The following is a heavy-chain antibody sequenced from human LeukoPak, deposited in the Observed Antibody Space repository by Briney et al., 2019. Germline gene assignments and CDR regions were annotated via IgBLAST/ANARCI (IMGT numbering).Heavy chain of an antibody. V-gene: IGHV3-30-3*01. Sequence: PGRSLRLSCAASGFTFSSYAMHWVRQAPGKGLEWVAVISYDGSNKYYADSVKGRFTISRDNSKNTLYQQMNSLRAEDTAVYYCARGPIGWELLPFDYWGQGTLVTVSS. CDR1: GFTFSSYA. CDR3: ARGPIGWELLPFDY. CDR2: ISYDGSNK. D-gene: IGHD1-26*01. J-gene: IGHJ4*02.